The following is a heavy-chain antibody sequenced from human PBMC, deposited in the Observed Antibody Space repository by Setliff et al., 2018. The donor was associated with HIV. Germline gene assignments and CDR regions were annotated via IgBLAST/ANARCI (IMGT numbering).Heavy chain of an antibody. J-gene: IGHJ4*02. V-gene: IGHV4-4*07. D-gene: IGHD3-3*01. CDR1: GGSISAYF. Sequence: SETLSLTCTVSGGSISAYFWTWIRQPAGKGLEWIGRIYSGGSTTQYNPSFKSRVTMSVDTSKNQFSLNLTSVTAADTALYYCARMESTRPPTGLDFWGQGTQVTVSS. CDR2: IYSGGST. CDR3: ARMESTRPPTGLDF.